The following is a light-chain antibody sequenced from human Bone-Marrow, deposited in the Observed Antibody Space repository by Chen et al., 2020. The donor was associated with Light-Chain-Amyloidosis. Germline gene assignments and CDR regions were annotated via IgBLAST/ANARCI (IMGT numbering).Light chain of an antibody. CDR3: QVWDRSSDRPV. Sequence: SYVLTRPSSVSVAPGQTATIACGGNNIGSTSVHWYQQTPGQAPLLVVYDDSDRPSGIPERLSGSNSGNTATLTISRVEAGDEADYYCQVWDRSSDRPVFGGGTKLIVL. V-gene: IGLV3-21*02. CDR2: DDS. CDR1: NIGSTS. J-gene: IGLJ3*02.